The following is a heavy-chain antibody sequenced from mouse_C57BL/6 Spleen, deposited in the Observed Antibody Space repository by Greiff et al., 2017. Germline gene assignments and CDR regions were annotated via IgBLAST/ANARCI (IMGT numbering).Heavy chain of an antibody. D-gene: IGHD1-1*01. CDR3: TRFPHYYGSSYWYFDV. CDR2: IDPETGGT. V-gene: IGHV1-15*01. Sequence: SGAELVRPGASVTLSCKASGYTFTDYEMHWVKQTPVHGLEWIGAIDPETGGTAYNQKFKGKALLTADKSSSTAYMELRSLTSEDSAVYYCTRFPHYYGSSYWYFDVWGTGTTVTVSS. CDR1: GYTFTDYE. J-gene: IGHJ1*03.